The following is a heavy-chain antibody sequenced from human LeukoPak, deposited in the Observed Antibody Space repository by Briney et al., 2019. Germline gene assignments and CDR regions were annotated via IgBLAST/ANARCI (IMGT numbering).Heavy chain of an antibody. CDR3: ARDKIVGPTTLDY. V-gene: IGHV3-7*01. CDR1: GFTFSGYW. J-gene: IGHJ4*02. D-gene: IGHD1-26*01. CDR2: IKQDGYEK. Sequence: PGGSLRLSCAASGFTFSGYWMSWVRQTPEKGLEWVANIKQDGYEKYYVDSVKGRFTIFRDNAKNSLYLQMNSLRADDTAIYYCARDKIVGPTTLDYWGQGTLVTVSS.